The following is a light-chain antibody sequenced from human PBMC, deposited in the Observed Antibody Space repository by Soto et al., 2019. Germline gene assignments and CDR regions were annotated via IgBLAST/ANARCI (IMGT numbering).Light chain of an antibody. CDR3: AAWDDSLNGVV. CDR2: SNN. J-gene: IGLJ2*01. CDR1: SSNIGSNT. V-gene: IGLV1-44*01. Sequence: QSVLTQPPSASGTPGQRVTISCSGSSSNIGSNTVNWYKQLPGTAPKLLIYSNNQRPSGVPDRFSGSKSGTSASLAISGLQYEDEDDYYCAAWDDSLNGVVFGGGTKLTVL.